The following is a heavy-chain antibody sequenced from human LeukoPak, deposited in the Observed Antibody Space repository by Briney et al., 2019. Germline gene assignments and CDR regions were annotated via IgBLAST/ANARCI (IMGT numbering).Heavy chain of an antibody. CDR1: GYTLTELS. J-gene: IGHJ3*02. CDR2: FDPEDGET. D-gene: IGHD7-27*01. Sequence: ASVKVSCKVSGYTLTELSMHWVRQAPGKGLEWMGGFDPEDGETIYAQKFQGRVTMTEDTSTDTAYMELSSLRSEDTAVYYCVGKTNTIPFSHAFDIWGQGTMVTVSS. CDR3: VGKTNTIPFSHAFDI. V-gene: IGHV1-24*01.